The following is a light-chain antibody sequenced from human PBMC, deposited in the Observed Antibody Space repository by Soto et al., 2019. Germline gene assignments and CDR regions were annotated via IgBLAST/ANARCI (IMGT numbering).Light chain of an antibody. CDR2: DAS. V-gene: IGKV3-15*01. J-gene: IGKJ4*01. Sequence: EIVMTQSPATLSVSPGERVSLSCRASQSIYDKLAWYQQKPGQTPRLLIYDASTRATGISGSFSGSGSGTEFTLTISSLQSEDFAVYYCQQYNRWPLTFCGGTKVEIK. CDR1: QSIYDK. CDR3: QQYNRWPLT.